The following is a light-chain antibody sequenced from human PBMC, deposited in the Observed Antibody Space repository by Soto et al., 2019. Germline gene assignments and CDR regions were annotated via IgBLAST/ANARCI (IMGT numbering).Light chain of an antibody. Sequence: DIPMTQSPSSLSASVGDRVTITCRASQSISYYLNWYQQKPGKAPRLLIYGASNLQSGVPSRFTGSGSGTEFTLTITSLQPEDCATYFCQQGYNIPLTFGGGTKVEIK. CDR1: QSISYY. V-gene: IGKV1-39*01. J-gene: IGKJ4*01. CDR3: QQGYNIPLT. CDR2: GAS.